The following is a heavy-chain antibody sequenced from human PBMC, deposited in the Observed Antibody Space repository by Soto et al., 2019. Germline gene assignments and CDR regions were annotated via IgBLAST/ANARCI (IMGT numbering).Heavy chain of an antibody. V-gene: IGHV3-7*03. CDR3: ASSRFSGSYGIDC. CDR1: GFTFSSYW. J-gene: IGHJ4*02. D-gene: IGHD1-26*01. CDR2: IKQDGSEK. Sequence: HPGGSLRLSCAASGFTFSSYWMSWVRQAPGKGLEWVANIKQDGSEKYYVDSVKGRFTISSDNAKKSLYLQMNSLRAEDTAVYYCASSRFSGSYGIDCWGQGTLVTVSS.